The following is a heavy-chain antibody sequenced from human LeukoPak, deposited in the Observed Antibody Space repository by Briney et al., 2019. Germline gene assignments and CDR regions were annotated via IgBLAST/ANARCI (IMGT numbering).Heavy chain of an antibody. Sequence: PGGSLRLSCAASGFTFSSYSMNWVRQAPGRGLEWVSFISSSSDYIYYADSVKGRFTISRDNAKNSLYLQMNSLRAEDTAVYYCASKCSYWGQGTLVTVSS. D-gene: IGHD3-10*02. CDR1: GFTFSSYS. CDR3: ASKCSY. V-gene: IGHV3-21*01. J-gene: IGHJ4*02. CDR2: ISSSSDYI.